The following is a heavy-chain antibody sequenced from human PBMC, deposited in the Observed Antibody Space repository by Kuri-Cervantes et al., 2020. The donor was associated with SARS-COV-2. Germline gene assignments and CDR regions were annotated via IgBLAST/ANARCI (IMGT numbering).Heavy chain of an antibody. CDR1: GGSISSSSYY. D-gene: IGHD6-13*01. CDR2: IYYSGST. CDR3: ATGYSSRGGFDP. V-gene: IGHV4-39*01. Sequence: LETLSLTCTVSGGSISSSSYYWGWIRQPPGKGLEWIGSIYYSGSTYYNPSLRSRVTISEDTSKNQFSLKLSSVTAADTAVYYCATGYSSRGGFDPWGQGTLVTVSS. J-gene: IGHJ5*02.